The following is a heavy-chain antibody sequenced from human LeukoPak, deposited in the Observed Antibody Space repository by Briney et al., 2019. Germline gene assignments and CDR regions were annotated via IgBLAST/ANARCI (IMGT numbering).Heavy chain of an antibody. Sequence: ASVKVSCKASRYTFTNFDINWVRQATGQGLEWMGWMNPNTGNAGYAQKFQDRVTITCDASISTAYMDLSSLRSEDTAVYYCARVGYSNSYDYWGQGTRVTVSS. V-gene: IGHV1-8*03. J-gene: IGHJ4*02. CDR2: MNPNTGNA. CDR3: ARVGYSNSYDY. CDR1: RYTFTNFD. D-gene: IGHD4-11*01.